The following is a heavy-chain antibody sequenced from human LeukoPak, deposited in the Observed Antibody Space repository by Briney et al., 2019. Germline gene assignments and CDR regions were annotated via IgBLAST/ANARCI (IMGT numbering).Heavy chain of an antibody. CDR3: ARAKYSSRWSLDY. CDR2: IDSNGGGA. D-gene: IGHD6-13*01. Sequence: PGGSLRLSCATSGFTFNIYWMQWVRQVPGKGLVWVSRIDSNGGGATYADSVKGRFTTSRDNGNNTMHLQMNSLRAEDTAIYYCARAKYSSRWSLDYWGQGALVTVSP. J-gene: IGHJ4*02. CDR1: GFTFNIYW. V-gene: IGHV3-74*03.